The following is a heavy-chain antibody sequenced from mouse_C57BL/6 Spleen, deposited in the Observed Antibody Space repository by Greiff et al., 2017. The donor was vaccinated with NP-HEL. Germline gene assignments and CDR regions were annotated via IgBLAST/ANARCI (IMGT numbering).Heavy chain of an antibody. D-gene: IGHD2-4*01. J-gene: IGHJ4*01. CDR1: GYAFSSSW. V-gene: IGHV1-82*01. CDR3: ARGTYDYHYAMDY. CDR2: IYPGDGAT. Sequence: VQVVESGPELVKPGASVKISCKASGYAFSSSWMNWVKQRPGKGLEWIGRIYPGDGATNYNGKFKGKATLTADKSSSTAYMQLSSLTSEDSAVYFCARGTYDYHYAMDYWGQGTSVTVSS.